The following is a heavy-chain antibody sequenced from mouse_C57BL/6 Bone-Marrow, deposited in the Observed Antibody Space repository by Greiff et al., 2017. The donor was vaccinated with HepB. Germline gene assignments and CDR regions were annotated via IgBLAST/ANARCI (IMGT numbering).Heavy chain of an antibody. CDR1: GYTFTEYT. CDR3: ARDEDEEGGLRRDWYFDV. CDR2: FYPGSGSI. Sequence: QVQLQQSGAELVKPGASVKLSCKASGYTFTEYTIHWVKQRSGQGLEWIGWFYPGSGSIKYNEKFKDKATLTADKSSSTVYMELSRLTSEDSAVYFCARDEDEEGGLRRDWYFDVWGTGTTVTVSS. J-gene: IGHJ1*03. D-gene: IGHD2-4*01. V-gene: IGHV1-62-2*01.